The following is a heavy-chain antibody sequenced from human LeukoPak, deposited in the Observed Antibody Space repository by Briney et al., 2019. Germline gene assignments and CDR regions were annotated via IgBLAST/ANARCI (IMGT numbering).Heavy chain of an antibody. CDR2: IYGGGNT. CDR3: TRDVNNADYYGDSGFWD. V-gene: IGHV3-66*01. D-gene: IGHD3-22*01. Sequence: GGSLRLSCAASGFIVSKNYMTWVRQAPGKGLEWVSVIYGGGNTFYVDSVKGRFTMSRDDSKNTLYLQMDSLRVEDTAIYYCTRDVNNADYYGDSGFWDWGQGTLVTVSS. CDR1: GFIVSKNY. J-gene: IGHJ4*02.